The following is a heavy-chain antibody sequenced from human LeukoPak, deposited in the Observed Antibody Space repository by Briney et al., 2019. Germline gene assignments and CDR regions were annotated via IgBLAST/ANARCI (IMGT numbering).Heavy chain of an antibody. Sequence: ASETLSLTCTVSGYSISSGYYWGWIRQPPGKGLEWIGSIYHSGSTYYNPSLKSRVTISVDTSKNQFSLKLSSVTAADTAVYYCTRGSIAYYYMDVWGKGTTVTISS. J-gene: IGHJ6*03. D-gene: IGHD3-22*01. CDR2: IYHSGST. CDR1: GYSISSGYY. V-gene: IGHV4-38-2*02. CDR3: TRGSIAYYYMDV.